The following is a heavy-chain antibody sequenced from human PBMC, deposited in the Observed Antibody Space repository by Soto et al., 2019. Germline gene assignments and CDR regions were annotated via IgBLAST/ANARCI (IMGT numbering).Heavy chain of an antibody. V-gene: IGHV1-69*06. D-gene: IGHD6-13*01. Sequence: SVKVSCKASGGTFSSYAISWVRQAPGQGLEWMGGIIPIFGTANYAQKFQGRVTITADKSKNQFSLKLSSVAAADTAVYYCARGRSSWYPFVYNYFDYWGQGTLVTVSS. CDR3: ARGRSSWYPFVYNYFDY. CDR2: IIPIFGTA. CDR1: GGTFSSYA. J-gene: IGHJ4*02.